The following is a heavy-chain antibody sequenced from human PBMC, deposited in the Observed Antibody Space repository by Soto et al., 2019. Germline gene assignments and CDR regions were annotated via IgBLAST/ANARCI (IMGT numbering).Heavy chain of an antibody. V-gene: IGHV3-30*18. J-gene: IGHJ5*02. CDR1: GFDFNTYC. CDR2: ISFDGVSQ. D-gene: IGHD1-26*01. CDR3: AKDSSVTAAGSGGWFDP. Sequence: PGGSLRLSCAASGFDFNTYCFHWVRQAPCKGLESVAAISFDGVSQYYADSAKGRFTISSDKSNSTLHLQMNSLGAEDTATYFCAKDSSVTAAGSGGWFDPWGPGTLVTVSS.